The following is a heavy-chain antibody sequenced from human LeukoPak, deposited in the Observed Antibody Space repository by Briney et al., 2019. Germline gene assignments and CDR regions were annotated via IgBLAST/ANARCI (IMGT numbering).Heavy chain of an antibody. CDR2: LYYSGST. CDR3: ARQAISGYDPPPLDS. D-gene: IGHD5-12*01. J-gene: IGHJ4*02. Sequence: PSGTLSLTCTVCGGSISGCTYYWGWIRQPPGKGLEWIGNLYYSGSTYYNPSLTSRVTISVDTSKNQFSLKLSSVTAADTAVYYCARQAISGYDPPPLDSWGQGTLVTVPS. CDR1: GGSISGCTYY. V-gene: IGHV4-39*01.